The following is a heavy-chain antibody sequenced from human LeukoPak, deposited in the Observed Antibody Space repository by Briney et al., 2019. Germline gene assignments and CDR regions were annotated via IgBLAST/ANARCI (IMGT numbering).Heavy chain of an antibody. V-gene: IGHV5-51*01. CDR2: IYPGDSDT. D-gene: IGHD1-1*01. CDR3: ARCERDAFDI. CDR1: AYSFTRYW. Sequence: GESLKISCKGSAYSFTRYWIGWVRQVPGKGLEWMGIIYPGDSDTRYSPSFQGQVTISADKSISTAYLQWSSLKASDTAMYYCARCERDAFDIWGQGTMVTVSS. J-gene: IGHJ3*02.